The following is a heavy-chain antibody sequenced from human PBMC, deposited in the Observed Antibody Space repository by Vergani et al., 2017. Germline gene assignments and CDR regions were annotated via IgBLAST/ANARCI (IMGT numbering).Heavy chain of an antibody. CDR3: ARIPDYGGNSWYFDL. CDR2: IFSNDEK. Sequence: QVTLRESGPALVKPTQTLTLTCTFSGFSLSTSGMGVSWIRQPPGKALEWLAHIFSNDEKSYSTSLKSRLTISKDTSKSQVVLTMTNMDPVDTATYYCARIPDYGGNSWYFDLWGRGTLVTVSS. J-gene: IGHJ2*01. CDR1: GFSLSTSGMG. V-gene: IGHV2-26*01. D-gene: IGHD4-23*01.